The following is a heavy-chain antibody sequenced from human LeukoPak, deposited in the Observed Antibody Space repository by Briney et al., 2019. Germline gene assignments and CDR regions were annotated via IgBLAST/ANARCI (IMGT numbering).Heavy chain of an antibody. CDR3: ARAGGSYYNL. CDR2: INHSGST. J-gene: IGHJ4*02. CDR1: GGSFSGYY. D-gene: IGHD1-26*01. Sequence: SETLSLTCAVYGGSFSGYYWSWIRQPPGKGLEWIGEINHSGSTNYNPSLKSRVTISVDTSKNQFSLKLSSVTAADTAVYYCARAGGSYYNLGGQGTLVTVSS. V-gene: IGHV4-34*01.